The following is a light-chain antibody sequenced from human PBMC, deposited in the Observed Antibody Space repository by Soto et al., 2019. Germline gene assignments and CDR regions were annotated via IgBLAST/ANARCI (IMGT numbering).Light chain of an antibody. CDR3: QQSHSSPS. J-gene: IGKJ2*03. Sequence: DIQMTQSPSSLSASVGDRVTITCRASQSISSYLNWYQQKPGKAPKLLIYAASSLHSGVPSRFSGSGSGTDFSLTISSLQPEDSATYYCQQSHSSPSFGQGTKLEIK. CDR2: AAS. V-gene: IGKV1-39*01. CDR1: QSISSY.